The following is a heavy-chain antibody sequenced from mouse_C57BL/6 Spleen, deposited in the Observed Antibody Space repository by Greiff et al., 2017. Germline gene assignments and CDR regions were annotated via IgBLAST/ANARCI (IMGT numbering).Heavy chain of an antibody. CDR3: ARRDYGSSSFDY. J-gene: IGHJ2*01. V-gene: IGHV1-18*01. CDR2: INPNNGGP. D-gene: IGHD1-1*01. Sequence: EVQLQQSGPELVKPGASVKIPCKASGYTFTDYNMDWVKQSHGKSLEWIGDINPNNGGPIYNQKFKGKATLTVDKSSSTAYMELRSLTSADTAVYYCARRDYGSSSFDYWGQGTTLTVSS. CDR1: GYTFTDYN.